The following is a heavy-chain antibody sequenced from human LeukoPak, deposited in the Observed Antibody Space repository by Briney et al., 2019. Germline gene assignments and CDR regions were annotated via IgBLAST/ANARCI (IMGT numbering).Heavy chain of an antibody. V-gene: IGHV3-23*01. CDR1: GFTFSSFA. CDR3: AKNGDRGAYCTGGTCYPYFYYYMDV. J-gene: IGHJ6*03. CDR2: ISGSGGGT. Sequence: GGSLRLSCAASGFTFSSFAMSWVRQAPGKGLEWVSAISGSGGGTYYADSVKGRFTISRDNSKNTLYLKMNSLRAEDTAIYYCAKNGDRGAYCTGGTCYPYFYYYMDVWGKGTTVTI. D-gene: IGHD2-15*01.